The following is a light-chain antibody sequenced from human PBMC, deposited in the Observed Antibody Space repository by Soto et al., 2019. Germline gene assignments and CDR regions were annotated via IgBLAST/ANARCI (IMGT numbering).Light chain of an antibody. CDR2: GAS. J-gene: IGKJ1*01. CDR3: QRCGSSPWT. V-gene: IGKV3-20*01. CDR1: QSVSSTY. Sequence: EIVLTQSPGTLSLSPGERATLSCRASQSVSSTYLAWYQQKPGQAPRLLIYGASSRATGIPDRFSGGGSGTYVSLTISRVEPEDFAVYYCQRCGSSPWTFGQGTNVEIK.